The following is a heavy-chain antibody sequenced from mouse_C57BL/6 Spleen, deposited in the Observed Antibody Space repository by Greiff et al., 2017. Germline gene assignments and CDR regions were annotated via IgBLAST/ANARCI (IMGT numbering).Heavy chain of an antibody. CDR1: GYTFTSYW. CDR2: IDPSDSYT. CDR3: ARSYDYDVGWYFDV. J-gene: IGHJ1*03. V-gene: IGHV1-69*01. D-gene: IGHD2-4*01. Sequence: VKLQQPGAELVMPGASVKLSCKASGYTFTSYWMHWVKQRPGQGLEWIGEIDPSDSYTNYNQNFKGKSTLTVDKSSSTAYMQLSSLTSEDSAVYYCARSYDYDVGWYFDVWGTGTTVTVSS.